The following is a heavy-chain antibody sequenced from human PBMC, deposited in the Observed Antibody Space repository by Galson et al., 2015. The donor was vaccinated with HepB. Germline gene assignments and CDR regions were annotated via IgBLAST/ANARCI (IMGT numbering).Heavy chain of an antibody. V-gene: IGHV5-51*01. J-gene: IGHJ3*02. Sequence: GESLKISCKGSGYTFTSYWIGWVRQMPGKGLEWMGIIYPGDSDTRYSPSFQGQVTISADKSISTAYLQWNSLKASDTAMYYCARGVGLSGYYFDAFDIWGQGTMITVSS. D-gene: IGHD3-22*01. CDR3: ARGVGLSGYYFDAFDI. CDR1: GYTFTSYW. CDR2: IYPGDSDT.